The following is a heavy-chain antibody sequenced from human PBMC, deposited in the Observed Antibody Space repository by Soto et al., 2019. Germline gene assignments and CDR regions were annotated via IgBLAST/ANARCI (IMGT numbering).Heavy chain of an antibody. CDR2: IYWDDDK. CDR1: GFSLSTSEVG. J-gene: IGHJ4*02. V-gene: IGHV2-5*02. CDR3: ADGRYYGCRHLYSSAY. Sequence: QITLKESGPTLVKPTQTLTLTCTFSGFSLSTSEVGVGWIRQPPGKALEWLALIYWDDDKRYSPSLKSRLTITXXTXKXQLVLTIANLDPLDTATYYCADGRYYGCRHLYSSAYGGQGTLVTVSS. D-gene: IGHD3-10*01.